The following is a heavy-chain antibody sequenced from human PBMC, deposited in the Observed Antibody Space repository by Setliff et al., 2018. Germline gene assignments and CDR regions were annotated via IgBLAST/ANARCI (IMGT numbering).Heavy chain of an antibody. CDR3: ARANKKLDYYYYYYMDV. CDR1: GGSISSGSYY. CDR2: IYTNGGT. J-gene: IGHJ6*03. D-gene: IGHD1-1*01. V-gene: IGHV4-61*02. Sequence: LTCTVSGGSISSGSYYWSWIRQPAGKGLEWIGRIYTNGGTDYNPYLKSRVTISLDTSKNQFSLKLSSVTAADTAVYYCARANKKLDYYYYYYMDVWGTGTTVTVS.